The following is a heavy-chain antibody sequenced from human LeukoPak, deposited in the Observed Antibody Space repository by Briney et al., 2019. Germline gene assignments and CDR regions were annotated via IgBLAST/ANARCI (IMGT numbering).Heavy chain of an antibody. J-gene: IGHJ5*02. D-gene: IGHD2-2*01. CDR2: IIPIFGTA. CDR1: GGTFSSYA. Sequence: SVKVSCKASGGTFSSYAISWVRQAPGQGLEWMGGIIPIFGTANYAQKFQGRVTITADESTSTAYMELSSLRSEDTAVYYCARSWQAELMGGFVVVPAAYNWFDPWGQGTLVTVPS. V-gene: IGHV1-69*13. CDR3: ARSWQAELMGGFVVVPAAYNWFDP.